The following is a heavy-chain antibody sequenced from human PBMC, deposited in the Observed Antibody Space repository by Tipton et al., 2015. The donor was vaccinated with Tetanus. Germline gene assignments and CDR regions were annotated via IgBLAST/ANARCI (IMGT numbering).Heavy chain of an antibody. V-gene: IGHV3-33*07. CDR2: IWYDGSNQ. D-gene: IGHD2-2*01. CDR3: ARGTWGDYCSSTTCYPFDY. J-gene: IGHJ4*02. Sequence: SLRLSCETSGFTFKHHGMYWVRQAPGKGLERVALIWYDGSNQDYAHSVRGRFTISRDNSKNTLFLQMNSLRAEDTAVYYCARGTWGDYCSSTTCYPFDYWGQGTLVAVSS. CDR1: GFTFKHHG.